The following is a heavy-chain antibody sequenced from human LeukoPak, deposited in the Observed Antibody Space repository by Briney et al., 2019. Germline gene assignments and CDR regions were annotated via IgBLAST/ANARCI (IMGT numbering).Heavy chain of an antibody. V-gene: IGHV4-59*01. D-gene: IGHD3-10*01. CDR2: IYYSGST. J-gene: IGHJ5*02. CDR3: ARAYGSGSYSWFDP. CDR1: GGSISSYY. Sequence: ASETLSLTCTVSGGSISSYYWSWIRQPPGEGLEWIGYIYYSGSTNYNPSLKSRVTISVDTSKNQFSLRLSSVTAADTAVYYCARAYGSGSYSWFDPWGQGTLVTVSS.